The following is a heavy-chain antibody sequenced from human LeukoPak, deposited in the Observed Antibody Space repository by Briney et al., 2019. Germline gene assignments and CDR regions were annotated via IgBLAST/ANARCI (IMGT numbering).Heavy chain of an antibody. D-gene: IGHD6-13*01. CDR1: GFTFSSYG. CDR2: ISYDGSNK. J-gene: IGHJ6*02. Sequence: GGSLRLSCAASGFTFSSYGMHWVRQAPGKGLELVAVISYDGSNKYYADSVKGRFTISRDNSKNTLYLQMNSLRGEDTAVYYCARDRIATSGTPFYYYYGMDVWGQGTTVTVSS. CDR3: ARDRIATSGTPFYYYYGMDV. V-gene: IGHV3-30*19.